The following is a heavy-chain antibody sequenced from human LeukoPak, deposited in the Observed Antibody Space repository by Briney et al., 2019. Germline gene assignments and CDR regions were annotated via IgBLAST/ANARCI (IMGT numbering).Heavy chain of an antibody. J-gene: IGHJ4*02. Sequence: PGGSLRLSCAASGFPFSSYAMHWVRQAPGKWLEWLAVISYDGSTKYYADSVRGRFSISRDSSKNTLSLQMNSLRTEDTAVYYCVRGPTTVIAPGFDYWGQGTLVSVSS. D-gene: IGHD4-23*01. V-gene: IGHV3-30*01. CDR2: ISYDGSTK. CDR3: VRGPTTVIAPGFDY. CDR1: GFPFSSYA.